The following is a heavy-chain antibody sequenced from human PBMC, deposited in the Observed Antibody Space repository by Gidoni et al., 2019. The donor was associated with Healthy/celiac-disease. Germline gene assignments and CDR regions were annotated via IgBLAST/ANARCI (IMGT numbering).Heavy chain of an antibody. Sequence: QMQLVQSGPEVKQPGTSVKVSCKASGFTFTSSAVQWVRQARGQRLAWIGWIVVGSGNTNYAQKFQERVTITRDMSTSTAYMELSSLRSEDTAVYYCAADRADYGDFFQHWGQGTLVTVSS. CDR1: GFTFTSSA. V-gene: IGHV1-58*01. CDR3: AADRADYGDFFQH. J-gene: IGHJ1*01. CDR2: IVVGSGNT. D-gene: IGHD4-17*01.